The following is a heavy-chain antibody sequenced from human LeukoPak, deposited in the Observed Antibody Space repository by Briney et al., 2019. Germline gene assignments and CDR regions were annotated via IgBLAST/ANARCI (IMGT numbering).Heavy chain of an antibody. CDR3: AREDRHMNWFDP. V-gene: IGHV1-18*01. CDR1: GYTFTSYG. J-gene: IGHJ5*02. CDR2: ISGYNGNT. Sequence: ASVKVSCKASGYTFTSYGISWVRQAPGQGLEWMGWISGYNGNTNYAQKLQGRVTMTTDTSTSAAYMELRSLRSDDTAVYYCAREDRHMNWFDPWGQGTLVTVSS.